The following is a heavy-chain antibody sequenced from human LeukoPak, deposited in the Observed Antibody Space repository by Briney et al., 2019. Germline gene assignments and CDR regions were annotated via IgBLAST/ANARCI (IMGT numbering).Heavy chain of an antibody. CDR3: AKPPFGGTNPGVTTWFDP. CDR1: GFTFSSYA. J-gene: IGHJ5*02. V-gene: IGHV3-23*01. D-gene: IGHD2-15*01. Sequence: GGSLRLSCAASGFTFSSYAMSWVRQAPGKGLEWVSAISGSGGSTYYADSVKGRFTISRDNSKNTLYLQMNSLRAEDTAVYYWAKPPFGGTNPGVTTWFDPGGRGPLFTAS. CDR2: ISGSGGST.